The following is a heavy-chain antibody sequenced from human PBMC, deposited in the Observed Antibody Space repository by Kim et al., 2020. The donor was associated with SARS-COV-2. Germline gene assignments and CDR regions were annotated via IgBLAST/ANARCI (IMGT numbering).Heavy chain of an antibody. J-gene: IGHJ2*01. CDR2: INHSGST. CDR1: GGSFSGYY. D-gene: IGHD3-3*02. V-gene: IGHV4-34*01. CDR3: ARETDSIFGVVTPYWYFDL. Sequence: SETLSLTCAVYGGSFSGYYWSWIRQPPGKGLEWIGEINHSGSTNYNPSLKSRVTISVDTSKNQFSLKLSSVTAADTAVYYCARETDSIFGVVTPYWYFDL.